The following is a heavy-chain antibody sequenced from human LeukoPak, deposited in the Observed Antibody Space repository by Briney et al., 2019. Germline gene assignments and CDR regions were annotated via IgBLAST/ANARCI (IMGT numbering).Heavy chain of an antibody. CDR3: ASLTTVTQGYFDS. CDR1: GGSMSSYY. V-gene: IGHV4-59*08. Sequence: PSETLSLTCTVSGGSMSSYYWSWIRQPPVKGLEWIGYIYYSGSTNYNPSLKSRLTISVDASKNQFSLKLSSVTATDTAVYYCASLTTVTQGYFDSWGQGTLVTVSS. CDR2: IYYSGST. D-gene: IGHD4-17*01. J-gene: IGHJ4*02.